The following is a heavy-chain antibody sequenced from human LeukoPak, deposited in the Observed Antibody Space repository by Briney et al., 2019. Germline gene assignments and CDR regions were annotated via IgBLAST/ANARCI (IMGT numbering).Heavy chain of an antibody. CDR3: ARGQSGYSSSWHDY. V-gene: IGHV3-74*01. Sequence: GGSLRLSCAASGFTLSTTWMHWVRQVPGKGLLWVSRINSDGSSTYYADSVKGRFTISRDDAKNTLYLQMNSLRGEDTAIYYCARGQSGYSSSWHDYWGQGTLVTVSS. J-gene: IGHJ4*02. D-gene: IGHD6-13*01. CDR1: GFTLSTTW. CDR2: INSDGSST.